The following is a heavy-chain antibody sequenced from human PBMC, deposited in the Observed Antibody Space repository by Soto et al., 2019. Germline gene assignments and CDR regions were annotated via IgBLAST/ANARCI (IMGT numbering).Heavy chain of an antibody. CDR3: AREGSFPYGMDV. Sequence: ASVKVSCKASGYTFTSYAMHWVRQAPGQRLEWMGWINAGNGNTKYSQKFQGRVTITRDTSASTAYMELSSLRSEDTAVYYCAREGSFPYGMDVWGQGTTVTVSS. CDR2: INAGNGNT. D-gene: IGHD2-21*01. V-gene: IGHV1-3*01. CDR1: GYTFTSYA. J-gene: IGHJ6*02.